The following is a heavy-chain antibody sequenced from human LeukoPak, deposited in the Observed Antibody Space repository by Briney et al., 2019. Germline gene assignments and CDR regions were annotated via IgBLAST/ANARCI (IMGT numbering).Heavy chain of an antibody. V-gene: IGHV3-30*04. CDR3: AREDDDSNGIDV. CDR2: ISYDGKHK. Sequence: GRSLRLSCAASGFTFSNYAMEWVRQAPGKGLEWVALISYDGKHKYYADSMKGRFTISRDNSKNTLYLQMNSLRAEDTAVYYCAREDDDSNGIDVWGHGTTVTVPS. D-gene: IGHD4-11*01. CDR1: GFTFSNYA. J-gene: IGHJ6*02.